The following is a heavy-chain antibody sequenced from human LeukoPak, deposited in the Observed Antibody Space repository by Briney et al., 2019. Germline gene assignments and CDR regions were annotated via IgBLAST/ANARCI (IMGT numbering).Heavy chain of an antibody. CDR3: ASRIYDSSGYYTFDYYYGMDV. D-gene: IGHD3-22*01. J-gene: IGHJ6*02. CDR1: GGSFSGYY. CDR2: INHSGST. V-gene: IGHV4-34*01. Sequence: SETLSLTCAVYGGSFSGYYWSWIRQPPGKGLEWIGEINHSGSTNYNPSLKSRVTISVDTSKNQFSPKLSSVTAADTAVYYCASRIYDSSGYYTFDYYYGMDVWGQGTTVTVSS.